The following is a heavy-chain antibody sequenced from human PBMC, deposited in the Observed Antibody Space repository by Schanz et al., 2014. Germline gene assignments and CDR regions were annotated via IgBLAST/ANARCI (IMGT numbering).Heavy chain of an antibody. CDR2: ISGSGGST. Sequence: EVQLLESGGGLVQPGGSLRLSCAASGFTFSSYAMSWVRQAPGKGLEWVSAISGSGGSTYYADSEKGRFTISRDNSKNTLFLQMNSLRAEDTAVYYCARDHTTESYYSAGPPIDYWGQGTLLTVSS. V-gene: IGHV3-23*01. D-gene: IGHD1-26*01. CDR1: GFTFSSYA. CDR3: ARDHTTESYYSAGPPIDY. J-gene: IGHJ4*02.